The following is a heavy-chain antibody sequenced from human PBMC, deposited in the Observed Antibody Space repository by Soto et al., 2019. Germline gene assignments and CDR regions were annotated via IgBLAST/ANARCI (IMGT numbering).Heavy chain of an antibody. D-gene: IGHD2-2*01. Sequence: SETLSLTCAVYGGSFSGYYWSWIRQPPGKGLEWIGEINHSGSTNYNPSLESRVTISVDTSKNQFSLKVTSVTVADTAVYLCARLGGYCSSANCFGYYAMDVWGQGTTVTVS. J-gene: IGHJ6*02. CDR2: INHSGST. CDR3: ARLGGYCSSANCFGYYAMDV. CDR1: GGSFSGYY. V-gene: IGHV4-34*01.